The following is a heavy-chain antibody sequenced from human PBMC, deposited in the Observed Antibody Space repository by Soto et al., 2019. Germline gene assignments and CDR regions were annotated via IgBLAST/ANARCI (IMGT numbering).Heavy chain of an antibody. CDR3: ARHIHNDHGDPNWFDP. CDR1: GDSVSSNSAA. Sequence: SQTLSLTCAISGDSVSSNSAAWNWIRQSPSRGLEWLGRTYYRSKWYSVYAVSVKSRAIIRPDTSKNQFSLKLNSVTAADTAVFYCARHIHNDHGDPNWFDPWGQGILVTVSS. D-gene: IGHD4-17*01. CDR2: TYYRSKWYS. J-gene: IGHJ5*02. V-gene: IGHV6-1*01.